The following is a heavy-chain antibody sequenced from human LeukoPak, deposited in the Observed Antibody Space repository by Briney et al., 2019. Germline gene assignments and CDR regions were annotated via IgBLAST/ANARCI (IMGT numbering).Heavy chain of an antibody. Sequence: SETLSLTCTVSGGSISSYYWSWIRQPAGKGLEWIGRIYISGSTNYNPSLRSRVTMSVDTSKNQFSLKLSSVTAADTAVYYCARVAREHFLEYYFDQWGQGTLVTVSS. D-gene: IGHD1/OR15-1a*01. CDR2: IYISGST. CDR3: ARVAREHFLEYYFDQ. CDR1: GGSISSYY. J-gene: IGHJ4*02. V-gene: IGHV4-4*07.